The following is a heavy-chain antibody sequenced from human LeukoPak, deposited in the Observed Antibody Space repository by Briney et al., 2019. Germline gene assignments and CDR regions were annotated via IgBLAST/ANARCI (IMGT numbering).Heavy chain of an antibody. Sequence: ASVKVSCKASGYTFTSYDINWVRQATGQGLEWMGRMNPNSGNTGYAQKFQGRVTMTRNTSISTAYMELSSLRSEDTAVYYCARAGRITMVRGVIRYNWFDPWGQGTLVTVSS. CDR1: GYTFTSYD. V-gene: IGHV1-8*01. CDR3: ARAGRITMVRGVIRYNWFDP. J-gene: IGHJ5*02. D-gene: IGHD3-10*01. CDR2: MNPNSGNT.